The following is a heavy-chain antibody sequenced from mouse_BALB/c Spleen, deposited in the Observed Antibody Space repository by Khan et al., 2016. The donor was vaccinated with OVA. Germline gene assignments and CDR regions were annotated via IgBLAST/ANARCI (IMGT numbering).Heavy chain of an antibody. D-gene: IGHD3-1*01. CDR3: GRRRGSWFRY. Sequence: VQLQESGTELARPGASVKLSCKASGYNFIDYNIHWVKQRTGQGLEWIGEISPGSGNTYYNEKFKGKATLTADKSSSTAYMLLSSMTSEDSAVLSCGRRRGSWFRYWGQGTLITGSA. J-gene: IGHJ3*01. CDR1: GYNFIDYN. CDR2: ISPGSGNT. V-gene: IGHV1-77*01.